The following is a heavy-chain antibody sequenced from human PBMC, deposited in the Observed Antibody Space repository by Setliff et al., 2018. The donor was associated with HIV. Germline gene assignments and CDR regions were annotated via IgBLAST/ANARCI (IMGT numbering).Heavy chain of an antibody. J-gene: IGHJ4*02. CDR2: IKTDGSST. CDR3: AAVPWGHSSLIIDH. Sequence: PGGSLRLSCAASGFTFSTYWMHWVRQAPGKGLVWVSRIKTDGSSTSYADSVKGRFTISRDNAKNTLFLQMHSLRVEDTAVYYCAAVPWGHSSLIIDHWGQGTPVTVSS. CDR1: GFTFSTYW. D-gene: IGHD3-16*01. V-gene: IGHV3-74*01.